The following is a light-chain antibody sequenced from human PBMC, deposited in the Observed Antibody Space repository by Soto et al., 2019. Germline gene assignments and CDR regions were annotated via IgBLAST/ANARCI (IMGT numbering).Light chain of an antibody. CDR3: NSYSSSTTLYL. V-gene: IGLV2-14*01. Sequence: QSVLTQPASVSGSPGQSITISCTGTSSDVGGYNYVSWYQQHPGKAPKLMISDVSNRPSGVSIRFSGSKSGNTASLTISGIQAEDEADYYCNSYSSSTTLYLFGTRTKVTV. J-gene: IGLJ1*01. CDR1: SSDVGGYNY. CDR2: DVS.